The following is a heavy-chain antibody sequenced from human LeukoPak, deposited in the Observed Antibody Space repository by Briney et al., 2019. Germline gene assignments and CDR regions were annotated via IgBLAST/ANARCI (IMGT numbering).Heavy chain of an antibody. Sequence: GGSLRLSCAASGFTFSRHWMTWVRQAPGKGLEWVANIKLDGSEKNYVDSVKGRFTISRDNTKNSLYLQMNSLRAEDTAVYYCAKDRGYSSGWSDYWGQGTLVTVSS. D-gene: IGHD6-19*01. CDR3: AKDRGYSSGWSDY. J-gene: IGHJ4*02. CDR1: GFTFSRHW. V-gene: IGHV3-7*03. CDR2: IKLDGSEK.